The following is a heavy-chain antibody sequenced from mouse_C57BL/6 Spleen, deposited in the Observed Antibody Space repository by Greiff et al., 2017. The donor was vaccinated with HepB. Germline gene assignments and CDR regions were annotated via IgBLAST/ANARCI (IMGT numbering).Heavy chain of an antibody. D-gene: IGHD1-1*01. CDR1: GFTFSDYY. Sequence: EVMLVESEGGLVQPGRSMKLSCTASGFTFSDYYMAWVRQVPEKGLEWVANINYDGSSTYYLDSLKSRFIISRDNAKNILYLQMSSLKSEDTATYYCARGDYDWYFDVWGTGTTVTVSS. J-gene: IGHJ1*03. CDR3: ARGDYDWYFDV. V-gene: IGHV5-16*01. CDR2: INYDGSST.